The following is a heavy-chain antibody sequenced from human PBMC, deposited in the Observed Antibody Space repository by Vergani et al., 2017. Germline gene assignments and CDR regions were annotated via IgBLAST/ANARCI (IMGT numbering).Heavy chain of an antibody. J-gene: IGHJ6*02. V-gene: IGHV1-69*01. D-gene: IGHD2-2*01. CDR3: ARGVYCSSTSCYGRDYYYGMDV. CDR2: IIPIFGTA. CDR1: GVSFSTSA. Sequence: QVQLVQSGTEVKKPGSSVRVSCKASGVSFSTSALSWVRQAPGQGLEWMGGIIPIFGTANYAQKFQGRVTITADESTSTAYMELSSLRSEDTAVYYCARGVYCSSTSCYGRDYYYGMDVWGQGTTVTVSS.